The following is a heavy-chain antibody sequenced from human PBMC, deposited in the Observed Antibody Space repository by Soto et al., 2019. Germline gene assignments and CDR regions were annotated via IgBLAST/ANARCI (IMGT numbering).Heavy chain of an antibody. V-gene: IGHV4-39*01. Sequence: SSETLSLTCTVSGGSISSSSYYWGWIRQPPGKGLEWIGSIYYSGSTYYNQSLKSRVTISVDTSKNQFSLKLSSVTAADTAVYYCARTVPRGDIWFGELPHVIADFDYCGQGTLVTVSS. CDR2: IYYSGST. J-gene: IGHJ4*02. CDR3: ARTVPRGDIWFGELPHVIADFDY. CDR1: GGSISSSSYY. D-gene: IGHD3-10*01.